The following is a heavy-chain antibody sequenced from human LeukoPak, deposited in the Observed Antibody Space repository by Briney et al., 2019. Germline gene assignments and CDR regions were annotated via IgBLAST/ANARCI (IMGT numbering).Heavy chain of an antibody. V-gene: IGHV3-33*03. CDR1: GFTFSNYG. CDR3: AKDYYGSGSWYYFDY. Sequence: GGSLRLSCEASGFTFSNYGMHWVRQAPGKGLEWVAVIWYDSSNKYYADSVKGRFTISRDNAKNSLYLQMNSLRAEDTALYYCAKDYYGSGSWYYFDYWGQGTLVTVSS. CDR2: IWYDSSNK. J-gene: IGHJ4*02. D-gene: IGHD3-10*01.